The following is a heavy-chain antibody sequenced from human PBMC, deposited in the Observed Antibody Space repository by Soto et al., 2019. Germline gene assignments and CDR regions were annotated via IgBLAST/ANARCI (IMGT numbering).Heavy chain of an antibody. CDR3: ARGSAYSDYDLEY. CDR2: VSGTGGSA. CDR1: VFTFSSYA. D-gene: IGHD4-17*01. Sequence: WWSLRLSCAASVFTFSSYAMTWFRQAPGKGLEWVSGVSGTGGSAYYADSVKGRFTISRDKSTNTLYLHMNSLRAEDTAVYYCARGSAYSDYDLEYWGQGTLVTVSS. V-gene: IGHV3-23*01. J-gene: IGHJ4*02.